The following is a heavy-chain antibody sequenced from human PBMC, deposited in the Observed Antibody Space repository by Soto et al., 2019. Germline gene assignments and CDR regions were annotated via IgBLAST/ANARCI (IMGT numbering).Heavy chain of an antibody. V-gene: IGHV4-39*01. CDR2: IYYSGST. CDR3: ASIAVADPYGVYYYYGMDV. CDR1: GGSISSSSYY. J-gene: IGHJ6*02. D-gene: IGHD6-19*01. Sequence: QLQLQESGPGLVKPSETLSLTCTVSGGSISSSSYYWGWIRQPPGKGLEGIGSIYYSGSTYYNPSLKSRVTISVDTSKNQFSLKLSSVTAADTAVYYCASIAVADPYGVYYYYGMDVWGQGTTVTVSS.